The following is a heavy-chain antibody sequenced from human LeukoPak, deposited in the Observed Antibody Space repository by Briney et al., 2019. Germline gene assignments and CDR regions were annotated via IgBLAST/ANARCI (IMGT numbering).Heavy chain of an antibody. CDR1: GYTFTGYN. Sequence: ASVKVSSKASGYTFTGYNMQWVRQAPGQGLEWMGWINPNSGATNYAQKFQGRATMTRDTSISTAYMELSRLRSEDRAVYYCASESSSGSVYYYYYGMDVWGQGTTVIVSS. J-gene: IGHJ6*02. D-gene: IGHD3-10*01. CDR3: ASESSSGSVYYYYYGMDV. CDR2: INPNSGAT. V-gene: IGHV1-2*02.